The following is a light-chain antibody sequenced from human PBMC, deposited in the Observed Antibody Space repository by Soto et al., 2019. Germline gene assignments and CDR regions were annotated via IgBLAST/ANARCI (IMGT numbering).Light chain of an antibody. J-gene: IGKJ1*01. CDR3: QHYNSYGT. V-gene: IGKV1-5*01. Sequence: DIQMTQSPSTLSASVGDRVTITCRASQTISSWLAWYQQKPGKAPTLLIYDASTLERGVPSRFSGTGSGTEFTLTISSLQPDDFATYYCQHYNSYGTFGQGTKVDIK. CDR1: QTISSW. CDR2: DAS.